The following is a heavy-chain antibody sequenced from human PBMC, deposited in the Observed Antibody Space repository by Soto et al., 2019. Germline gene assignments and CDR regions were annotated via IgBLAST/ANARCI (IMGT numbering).Heavy chain of an antibody. V-gene: IGHV4-34*01. Sequence: QVQLQQWGAGLLKPSESLSHTCAVHGGSFSGYYWSWIRQSPGKGLEWIGEISHSGSTNYNPSLKSRVTISLDTSKTQFSLKLSSVTAADAAVYYCARGPYGSGIRSPYYNYYMDVWGKGTTVTVSS. J-gene: IGHJ6*03. CDR3: ARGPYGSGIRSPYYNYYMDV. CDR2: ISHSGST. CDR1: GGSFSGYY. D-gene: IGHD3-10*01.